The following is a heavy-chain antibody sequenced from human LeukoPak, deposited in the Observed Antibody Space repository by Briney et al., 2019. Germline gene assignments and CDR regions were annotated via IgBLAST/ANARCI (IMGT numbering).Heavy chain of an antibody. Sequence: NPSETLSLTCTVSGGSISSSRYYWGWIRQPPGKGLEWIGSIYYSGSTYYNPSLKSRVTISVDTSKNQFSLKLSSVTAADTAVYYCARPYGDFWSGGNWFDPWGQGTLVTVSS. CDR2: IYYSGST. CDR3: ARPYGDFWSGGNWFDP. CDR1: GGSISSSRYY. J-gene: IGHJ5*02. V-gene: IGHV4-39*01. D-gene: IGHD3-3*01.